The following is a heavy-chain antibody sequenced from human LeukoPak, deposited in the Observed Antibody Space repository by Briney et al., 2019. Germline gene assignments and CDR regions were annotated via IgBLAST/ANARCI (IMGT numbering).Heavy chain of an antibody. CDR1: GFTFSSYG. Sequence: GGSLRLSCAACGFTFSSYGMHWVRQAPGKGLEWVAFIRYDGSNKYYADSVKGRFTISRDNSKNTLYLQMNSLRAEDTAVYYCAKPLQAYYYMDVWGKGTTVTVSS. J-gene: IGHJ6*03. V-gene: IGHV3-30*02. CDR2: IRYDGSNK. CDR3: AKPLQAYYYMDV.